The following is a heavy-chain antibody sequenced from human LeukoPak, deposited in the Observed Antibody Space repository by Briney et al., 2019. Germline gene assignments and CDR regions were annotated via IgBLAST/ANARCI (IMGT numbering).Heavy chain of an antibody. CDR2: ISGSGGST. CDR3: AKDVGYSYGYTSYFDY. Sequence: GGSLRLSCAASGFTFSDYAMSWVRQAPGKGLEWVSTISGSGGSTYYADSVKGRFTISRDNSENTLYLQMNSLRAEDTAVYYCAKDVGYSYGYTSYFDYWGQGTLVTVSS. J-gene: IGHJ4*02. CDR1: GFTFSDYA. D-gene: IGHD5-18*01. V-gene: IGHV3-23*01.